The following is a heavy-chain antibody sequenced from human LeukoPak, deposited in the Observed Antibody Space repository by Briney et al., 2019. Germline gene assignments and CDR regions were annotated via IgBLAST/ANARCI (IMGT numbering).Heavy chain of an antibody. J-gene: IGHJ4*02. CDR1: GYTLTDYY. V-gene: IGHV1-2*06. CDR3: ARVGYYESSGYYEY. Sequence: GASVKVSCKAFGYTLTDYYMHWVRQAPGQGLEWMGRINPNSGGTNYAQKFQGTVTMTRDTSISTVYMELSRLRSDDTAVYYCARVGYYESSGYYEYWGQGTLVTVSS. D-gene: IGHD3-22*01. CDR2: INPNSGGT.